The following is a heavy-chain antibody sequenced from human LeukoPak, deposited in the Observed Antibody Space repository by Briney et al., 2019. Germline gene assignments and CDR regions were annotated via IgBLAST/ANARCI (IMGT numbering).Heavy chain of an antibody. Sequence: HSGGSLRLSCAASGFTFTSNAMHWVRQAPGKGLEWVAVISYDGSDKYYTESVKGRFTISRDKSKNTLFLQMHSLRPEDTAVYYCARADHPRWHEWLVFSFVWFDPWGQGTLVTVSS. CDR1: GFTFTSNA. CDR3: ARADHPRWHEWLVFSFVWFDP. V-gene: IGHV3-30*04. CDR2: ISYDGSDK. D-gene: IGHD6-19*01. J-gene: IGHJ5*02.